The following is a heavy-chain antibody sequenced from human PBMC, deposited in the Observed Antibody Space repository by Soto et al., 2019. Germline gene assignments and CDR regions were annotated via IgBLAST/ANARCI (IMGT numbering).Heavy chain of an antibody. D-gene: IGHD3-22*01. CDR2: IDIDGTTT. V-gene: IGHV3-74*01. CDR1: GFTFSRYW. Sequence: EVQLVESGGGLVQPGGSLRLSCAASGFTFSRYWMHWVRQAPGKGLVWVSRIDIDGTTTSYADSVKGRFTISRDNAENTVYLQMNSLRAEDTAVYYCARGRLYYYDSCDDWGQGTPVTGSS. J-gene: IGHJ4*02. CDR3: ARGRLYYYDSCDD.